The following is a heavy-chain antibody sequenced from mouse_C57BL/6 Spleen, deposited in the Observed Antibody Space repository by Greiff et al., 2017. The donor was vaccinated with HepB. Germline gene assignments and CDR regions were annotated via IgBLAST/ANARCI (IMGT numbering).Heavy chain of an antibody. V-gene: IGHV5-16*01. CDR1: GFTFSDYY. J-gene: IGHJ2*01. CDR2: INYDGSST. Sequence: EVKLVESEGGLVQPGSSMKLSCTASGFTFSDYYMAWVRQVPEKGLEWVANINYDGSSTYYLDSLKSRFIISRDNAKNILYLQMSSLKSEDTATYYCARALSNWDESSYFDYWGQGTTLTVSS. CDR3: ARALSNWDESSYFDY. D-gene: IGHD4-1*01.